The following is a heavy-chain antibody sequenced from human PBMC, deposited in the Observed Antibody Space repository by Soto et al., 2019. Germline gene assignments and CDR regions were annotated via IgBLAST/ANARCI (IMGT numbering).Heavy chain of an antibody. V-gene: IGHV1-2*02. CDR1: GYTFTRYS. CDR3: ARSLLDEYSSSWRSAYYGMDV. J-gene: IGHJ6*02. Sequence: ASVKVSCKTSGYTFTRYSIHWVRQAPGQGLDWIGWINPNSGGTNNAQKFQGRVTMTRDTSTSTVYMELSALIPDDTAVYYCARSLLDEYSSSWRSAYYGMDVWGQGTTVTVSS. CDR2: INPNSGGT. D-gene: IGHD6-13*01.